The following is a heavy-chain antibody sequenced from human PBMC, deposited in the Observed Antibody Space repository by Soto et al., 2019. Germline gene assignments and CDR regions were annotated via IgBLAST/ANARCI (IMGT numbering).Heavy chain of an antibody. J-gene: IGHJ3*02. CDR2: ISGSGGST. V-gene: IGHV3-23*01. CDR3: AKDPALDGDAFDI. CDR1: GFTFSSYA. Sequence: GVSLRLSCAASGFTFSSYAMSWVRQAPGKGLEWVSAISGSGGSTYYADSVKGRFTISRDNSKNTLYLQMNSLRAEDTAVYYCAKDPALDGDAFDIWGQGTMVTVSS.